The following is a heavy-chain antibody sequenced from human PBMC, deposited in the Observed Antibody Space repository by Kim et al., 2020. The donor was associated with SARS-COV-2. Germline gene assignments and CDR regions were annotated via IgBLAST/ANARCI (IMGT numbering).Heavy chain of an antibody. D-gene: IGHD1-26*01. CDR2: ISTYNGNT. CDR1: GYTFTSYG. J-gene: IGHJ4*02. Sequence: ASVKVSCKTSGYTFTSYGISWVRQAPGQGLEWMGWISTYNGNTDYAQKLQGRVTMTTDTSTSTGYMELRSLRSDDTAVYYCARGGGSLSWMGYWGQGTLITVSS. CDR3: ARGGGSLSWMGY. V-gene: IGHV1-18*01.